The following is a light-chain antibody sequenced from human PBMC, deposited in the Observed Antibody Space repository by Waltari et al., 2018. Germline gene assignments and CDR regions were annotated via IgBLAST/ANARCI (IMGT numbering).Light chain of an antibody. Sequence: QSVLTQPPSASGTPGQTVTISCSGSNSNIGSKPVSWYQQLPGAAPKLLIYSNYQRPSGVRDRFSGSKSGTSASLAITGVQSEDEADYHCAAWDVRLNAGVFGGGTKLTVL. CDR2: SNY. CDR1: NSNIGSKP. J-gene: IGLJ2*01. V-gene: IGLV1-44*01. CDR3: AAWDVRLNAGV.